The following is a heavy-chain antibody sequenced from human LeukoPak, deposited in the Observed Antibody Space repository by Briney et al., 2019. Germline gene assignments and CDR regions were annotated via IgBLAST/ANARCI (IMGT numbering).Heavy chain of an antibody. CDR3: ARVTQRNYFDY. Sequence: PSETLSLTCTVSDGFISSYYWTWIRQPPGEGLEWIGYISYSGSPNYSSSLKGRVTISVDTSKNQFSLRLSSVTAADTAVYYCARVTQRNYFDYWGQGTLVTVSS. CDR2: ISYSGSP. V-gene: IGHV4-59*01. D-gene: IGHD6-25*01. J-gene: IGHJ4*02. CDR1: DGFISSYY.